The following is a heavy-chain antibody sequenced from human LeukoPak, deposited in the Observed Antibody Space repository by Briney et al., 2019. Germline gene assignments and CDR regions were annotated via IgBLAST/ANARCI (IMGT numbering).Heavy chain of an antibody. V-gene: IGHV3-23*01. CDR3: AKGSAAAAVTDY. Sequence: PGGSLRLSCAASGFTFSGYAMSWVRQAPGKGLEWVSGIGGSGGSTYYADSVKGRFTISRDNSKNTLYLQMNSLRAEDTAVYYCAKGSAAAAVTDYWGQGTLVTVSS. CDR2: IGGSGGST. D-gene: IGHD6-13*01. CDR1: GFTFSGYA. J-gene: IGHJ4*02.